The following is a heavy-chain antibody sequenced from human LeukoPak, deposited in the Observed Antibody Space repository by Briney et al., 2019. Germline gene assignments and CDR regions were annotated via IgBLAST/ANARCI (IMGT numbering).Heavy chain of an antibody. V-gene: IGHV4-31*03. D-gene: IGHD4-23*01. Sequence: SETLSLTCTVSNASISSGGYYWTWIRLHPGKGLEWIGYIFYSGSTYYNPSLRSRLTISIDTSKNQFSLKLSSVTAADTAVYYCARGPSGGIDAFDIWGQGTMVTVSS. CDR2: IFYSGST. CDR3: ARGPSGGIDAFDI. J-gene: IGHJ3*02. CDR1: NASISSGGYY.